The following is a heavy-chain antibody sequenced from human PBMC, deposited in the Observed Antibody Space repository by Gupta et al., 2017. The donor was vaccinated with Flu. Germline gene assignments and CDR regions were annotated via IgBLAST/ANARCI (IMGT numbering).Heavy chain of an antibody. CDR2: IWYDGSNP. Sequence: QVQLVESGGGVVQPGRSLRLSCAASGFTFSTHAMHWVRQAPGKGPEWVASIWYDGSNPNYEESAKGRFTISRDNSKNTLHLQMNKLRAEDTAVYYCAREHPTVNPRTIDYWGQGTLVTVSS. CDR3: AREHPTVNPRTIDY. J-gene: IGHJ4*02. D-gene: IGHD4-17*01. V-gene: IGHV3-33*01. CDR1: GFTFSTHA.